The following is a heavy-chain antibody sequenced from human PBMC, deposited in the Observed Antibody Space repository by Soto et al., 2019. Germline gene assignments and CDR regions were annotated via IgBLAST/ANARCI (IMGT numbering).Heavy chain of an antibody. CDR3: ARGYCSGGSCSPEITYYYYYYMDV. V-gene: IGHV1-18*01. D-gene: IGHD2-15*01. CDR1: GYTFTTYG. J-gene: IGHJ6*03. CDR2: ISTYNGNT. Sequence: ASVKVSCKASGYTFTTYGMSWVRQAPGQGLDWMGWISTYNGNTKYAERLQGRVTMTTDTTTSTAYMELRSLRSDDTAVYYCARGYCSGGSCSPEITYYYYYYMDVWGKGTTVTVSS.